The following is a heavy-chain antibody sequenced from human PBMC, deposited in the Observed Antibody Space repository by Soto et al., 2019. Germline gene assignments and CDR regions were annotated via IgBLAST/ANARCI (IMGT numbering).Heavy chain of an antibody. CDR3: ARMATFGSLNWFDP. CDR1: GYSFTNND. D-gene: IGHD3-16*01. CDR2: MNPGSGDP. Sequence: ASVKVSCKASGYSFTNNDVTWVRQATGQGLEWMGWMNPGSGDPGYAQKFQGRVTMTRAISIATAYMELSSLRSDDTAIYYCARMATFGSLNWFDPWGQGTLVTVSS. V-gene: IGHV1-8*01. J-gene: IGHJ5*02.